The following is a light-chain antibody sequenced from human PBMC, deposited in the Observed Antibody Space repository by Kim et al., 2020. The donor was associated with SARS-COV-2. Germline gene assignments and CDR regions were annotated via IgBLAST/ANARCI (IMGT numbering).Light chain of an antibody. V-gene: IGKV1-39*01. CDR2: GAS. J-gene: IGKJ2*01. Sequence: DINVTQSPSSLSASVGDRATITCRASHSIGTFLKWYQQKPGKAPRLLIYGASSLQSGGPSRFSGSGSGTDFTLTTSSLQPEDFASYYWQQSYSKAFGQGTKLEI. CDR3: QQSYSKA. CDR1: HSIGTF.